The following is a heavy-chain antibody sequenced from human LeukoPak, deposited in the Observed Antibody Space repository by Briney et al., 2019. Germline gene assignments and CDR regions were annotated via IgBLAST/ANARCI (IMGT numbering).Heavy chain of an antibody. CDR1: GFTFSNYW. V-gene: IGHV3-7*03. Sequence: SGGSLRLSCAASGFTFSNYWMSWVRQAPGKGLEWVANIKFDGSEKYYVDSVKGRFTISRDNAKNSLYLQMSSLRVEDTAVYYCAKRSGDYGDYIDYWGQGTLVTVSS. CDR3: AKRSGDYGDYIDY. D-gene: IGHD4-17*01. CDR2: IKFDGSEK. J-gene: IGHJ4*02.